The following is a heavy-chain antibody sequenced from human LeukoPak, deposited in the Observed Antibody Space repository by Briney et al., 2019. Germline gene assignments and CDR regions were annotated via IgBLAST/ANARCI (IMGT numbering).Heavy chain of an antibody. Sequence: SETLSLTCTVSGRSISSLYWSWIRPPPGEGLEGIGYLLYRGSPNYNPSLKSPVAISVDTAKNQFCLKLSSVTTADTAVYSCAGGSGGGRLEYDYWGQGTLVTVSS. CDR2: LLYRGSP. CDR1: GRSISSLY. CDR3: AGGSGGGRLEYDY. J-gene: IGHJ4*02. V-gene: IGHV4-59*01. D-gene: IGHD2-15*01.